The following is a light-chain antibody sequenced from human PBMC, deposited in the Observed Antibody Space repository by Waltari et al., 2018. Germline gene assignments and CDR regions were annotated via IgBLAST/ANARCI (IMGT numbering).Light chain of an antibody. CDR3: QAWDNSAVV. CDR2: QED. V-gene: IGLV3-1*01. J-gene: IGLJ3*02. Sequence: SYELTQPPSLSVSPGQTASITCSGYTLVNYYVSWYQQRPGQSPILLIYQEDKRPSDIPARFSGSNSGNTATLTISATQSMDESVYYCQAWDNSAVVFGGGTMLTVL. CDR1: TLVNYY.